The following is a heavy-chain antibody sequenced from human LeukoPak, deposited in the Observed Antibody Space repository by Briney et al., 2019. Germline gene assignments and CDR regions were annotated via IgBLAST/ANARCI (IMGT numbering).Heavy chain of an antibody. V-gene: IGHV4-59*01. CDR1: SDSISSYY. CDR2: IYYSGST. D-gene: IGHD3-16*02. Sequence: PSETLSLTCTVSSDSISSYYWSWIRQPPGKGLEWIGYIYYSGSTNYNPSLKSRVTISADTSKNQFSLKLSSVTAADTAVYYCARAERGWDYVWGSYRPYYFDYWGQGTLVTVSS. CDR3: ARAERGWDYVWGSYRPYYFDY. J-gene: IGHJ4*02.